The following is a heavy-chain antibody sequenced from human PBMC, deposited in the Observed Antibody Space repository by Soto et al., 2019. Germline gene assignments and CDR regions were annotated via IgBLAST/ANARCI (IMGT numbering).Heavy chain of an antibody. V-gene: IGHV4-39*07. CDR3: ARGELAFDY. J-gene: IGHJ4*02. CDR2: IYYSGST. Sequence: SETLSLTCTVSGGSISSSSYYWGWIRQPPGKGLEWIGSIYYSGSTYYNPSLKSRVTISVDTSKNQFSLKLSSVTAADTAVYYCARGELAFDYWGQGTLVTVSS. CDR1: GGSISSSSYY.